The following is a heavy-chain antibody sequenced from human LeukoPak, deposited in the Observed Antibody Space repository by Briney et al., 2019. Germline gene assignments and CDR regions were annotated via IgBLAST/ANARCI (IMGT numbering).Heavy chain of an antibody. V-gene: IGHV3-7*01. J-gene: IGHJ4*02. CDR2: IKQDGSEK. CDR1: GFTFSSYW. Sequence: GGSLRLSCAASGFTFSSYWMSWVRQAPGKGLEWVANIKQDGSEKYYVDSVKGRFTMSRDNVKNSLYLQMNSLRAEDTAVYYCATQQYGLFAYWGQGTLVTVSS. D-gene: IGHD6-13*01. CDR3: ATQQYGLFAY.